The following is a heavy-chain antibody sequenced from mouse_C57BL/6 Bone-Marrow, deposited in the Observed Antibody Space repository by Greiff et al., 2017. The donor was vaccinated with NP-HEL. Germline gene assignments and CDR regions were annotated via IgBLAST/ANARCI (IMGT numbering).Heavy chain of an antibody. J-gene: IGHJ1*03. V-gene: IGHV5-6*02. CDR3: ARQGSNLPWYFDV. CDR2: ISSGGSYT. D-gene: IGHD2-5*01. Sequence: EVKLVESGGDLVKPGGSLKLSCAASGFTFSSSGMSWVRQTPDKRLEWVATISSGGSYTYYPASVKGRFTISRDHAKNTLYLQMSSLKSEDTAMYYCARQGSNLPWYFDVWGTGTTVTVSS. CDR1: GFTFSSSG.